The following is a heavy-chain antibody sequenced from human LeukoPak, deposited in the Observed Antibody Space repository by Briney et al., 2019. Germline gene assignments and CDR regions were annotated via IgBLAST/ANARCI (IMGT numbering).Heavy chain of an antibody. V-gene: IGHV3-23*01. Sequence: GGSLRLSCVASGFTFTSYAMSWVRQAPGKGLEWVSAIGNRGGSTYYADSVKGRFTISRDNSKNTLYLQMNSLRAGDTAVYFCAKNKGAPMEKWSLDYWGQGTLVTVSS. CDR3: AKNKGAPMEKWSLDY. CDR2: IGNRGGST. J-gene: IGHJ4*02. D-gene: IGHD1-26*01. CDR1: GFTFTSYA.